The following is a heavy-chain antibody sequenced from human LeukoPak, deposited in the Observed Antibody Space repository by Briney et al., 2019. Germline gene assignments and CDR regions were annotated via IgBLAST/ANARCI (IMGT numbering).Heavy chain of an antibody. V-gene: IGHV3-53*01. CDR2: ISSGGNT. J-gene: IGHJ4*02. CDR3: ARVSITMMGEACFDH. Sequence: PGGSLRLSCKVSGFTVSSNSWSWVRQAPGKGLEWVSFISSGGNTDHSDSVKGRFTISRDNSKNTLYLQMNSLRAEDTAIYYCARVSITMMGEACFDHWGQGTLVTVSS. D-gene: IGHD3-22*01. CDR1: GFTVSSNS.